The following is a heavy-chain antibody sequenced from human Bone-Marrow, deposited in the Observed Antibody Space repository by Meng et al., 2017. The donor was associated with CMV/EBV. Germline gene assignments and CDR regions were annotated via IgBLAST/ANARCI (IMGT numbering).Heavy chain of an antibody. D-gene: IGHD3-3*01. J-gene: IGHJ6*01. CDR1: GYTFTGYY. V-gene: IGHV1-2*02. Sequence: ASVKVSCKASGYTFTGYYMHWVRQAPGQGLEWMGWINPNSGGTNYAQKFQGRVTMTRDTSISTAYMELSRLRSDDTAVYYCARTYYDFWSGYYHYYYYGRDVWGQGNTVNVAS. CDR3: ARTYYDFWSGYYHYYYYGRDV. CDR2: INPNSGGT.